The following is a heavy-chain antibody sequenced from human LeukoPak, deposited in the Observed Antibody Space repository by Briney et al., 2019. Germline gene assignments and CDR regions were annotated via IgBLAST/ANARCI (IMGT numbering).Heavy chain of an antibody. V-gene: IGHV3-66*01. Sequence: GGSLRLSCAASGFTVSSNYMSWVRQAPGKGLEWVSVIYSGGRTEYADSVKGRFTISRDNSKNTLYLQMNSLRAEGTAVYYCARESGSYYGVTLDYWGQGTLVTVSS. CDR1: GFTVSSNY. CDR2: IYSGGRT. J-gene: IGHJ4*02. D-gene: IGHD1-26*01. CDR3: ARESGSYYGVTLDY.